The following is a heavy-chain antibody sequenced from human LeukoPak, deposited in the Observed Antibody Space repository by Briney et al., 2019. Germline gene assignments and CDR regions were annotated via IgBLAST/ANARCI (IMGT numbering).Heavy chain of an antibody. D-gene: IGHD3-10*01. V-gene: IGHV4-38-2*02. CDR3: ARTPYYGYLKWNY. CDR1: GYSISSGYY. Sequence: SETLSLTCTVSGYSISSGYYWGWIRQPPGKGLEWIGSIYHSGSTYYNPSLKSRVTISVDTSKNQFSLKLSSVTAADTAVYYCARTPYYGYLKWNYWGQGTLVTVSS. J-gene: IGHJ4*02. CDR2: IYHSGST.